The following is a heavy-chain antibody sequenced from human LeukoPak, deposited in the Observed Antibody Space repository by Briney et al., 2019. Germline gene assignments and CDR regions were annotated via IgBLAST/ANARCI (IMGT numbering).Heavy chain of an antibody. D-gene: IGHD3-10*01. J-gene: IGHJ4*02. V-gene: IGHV3-30-3*01. CDR1: GFTFSSYA. Sequence: GGSLRLSCAASGFTFSSYAMHWVRQAPGKGLEWVAVISYDGSNKYYADSVKGRSTISRDNSKNTLYLQMNSLRAEDTAVYYCARAPYYYGSGTDYWGQGTLVTVSS. CDR2: ISYDGSNK. CDR3: ARAPYYYGSGTDY.